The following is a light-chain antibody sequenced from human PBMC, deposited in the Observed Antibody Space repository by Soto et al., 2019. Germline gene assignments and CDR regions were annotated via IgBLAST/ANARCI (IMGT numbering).Light chain of an antibody. CDR1: HSAHSSY. J-gene: IGKJ1*01. CDR3: QQYGSSGT. V-gene: IGKV3-20*01. Sequence: PGDRATLSCMSSHSAHSSYLSCYQQKPGQAPRLLIYGASNRATGIPDRFSGSGSGTDFTLTISRLEPEDFAVYYCQQYGSSGTFGQGTKVDIK. CDR2: GAS.